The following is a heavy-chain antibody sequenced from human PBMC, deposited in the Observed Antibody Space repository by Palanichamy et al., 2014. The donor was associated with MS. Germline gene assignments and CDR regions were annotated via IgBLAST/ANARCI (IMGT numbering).Heavy chain of an antibody. CDR3: SKVGGSGSGKVYYFDY. D-gene: IGHD3-10*01. J-gene: IGHJ4*02. V-gene: IGHV3-23*01. CDR2: ISGSGGST. CDR1: GFTFSSYA. Sequence: EVQLLESGGRLGTGLGGSLRLSCAASGFTFSSYAMSWVRQAPGKGLEWVSAISGSGGSTYYADSVKGRFTISRDNSKNTLYLQMNSLRAEDTAVYYCSKVGGSGSGKVYYFDYWGQGTLVTVSS.